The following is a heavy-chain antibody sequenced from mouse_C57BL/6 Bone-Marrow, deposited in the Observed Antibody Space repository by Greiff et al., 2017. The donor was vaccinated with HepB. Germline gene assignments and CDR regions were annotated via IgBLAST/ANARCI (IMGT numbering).Heavy chain of an antibody. CDR1: GYTFTDYY. Sequence: EVQLQQSGPELVKPGASVKISCKASGYTFTDYYMNWVKQSHGKSLEWIGDINPNNGGTSYNQKFKGKATLTVDKSSSTAYMELRSLTSEDSAVYYCARGRLPSFGYWGEGTLVTVSA. CDR3: ARGRLPSFGY. CDR2: INPNNGGT. V-gene: IGHV1-26*01. D-gene: IGHD2-4*01. J-gene: IGHJ3*01.